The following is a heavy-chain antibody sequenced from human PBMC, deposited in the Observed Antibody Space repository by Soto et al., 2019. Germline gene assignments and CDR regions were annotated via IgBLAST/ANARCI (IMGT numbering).Heavy chain of an antibody. J-gene: IGHJ4*02. D-gene: IGHD2-21*01. CDR2: ISSDSTYI. CDR3: ASVCLVVVGDAARALVY. Sequence: GGSLRLSCADSGFTFGSHSMFWVRQAPGKGLEWVSSISSDSTYIFYADSVKGRFAISRDNAKNSLYLQMDSLRAEDTAVYYCASVCLVVVGDAARALVYWGEGLLVKGSS. V-gene: IGHV3-21*01. CDR1: GFTFGSHS.